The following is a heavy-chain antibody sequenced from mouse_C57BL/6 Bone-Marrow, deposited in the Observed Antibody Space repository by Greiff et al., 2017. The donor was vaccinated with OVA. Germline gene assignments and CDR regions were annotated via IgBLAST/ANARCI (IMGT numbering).Heavy chain of an antibody. V-gene: IGHV1-64*01. CDR1: GYTFTSYW. J-gene: IGHJ4*01. Sequence: VKLQQPGAELVKPGASVKLSCKASGYTFTSYWMHWVKQRPGQGLEWIGMIHPNSGSTNYNEKFKSKATLTVDKSSSTAYMQLSSLTSEDSAVYYCARVRIFYYYGSSSSYAMDYWGQGTSVTVSS. CDR2: IHPNSGST. D-gene: IGHD1-1*01. CDR3: ARVRIFYYYGSSSSYAMDY.